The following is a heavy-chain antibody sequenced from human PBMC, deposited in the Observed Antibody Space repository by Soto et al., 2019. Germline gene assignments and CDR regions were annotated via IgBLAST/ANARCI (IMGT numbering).Heavy chain of an antibody. CDR1: GASVSSDS. CDR3: AKDTFYYDRSGYYTFDY. D-gene: IGHD3-22*01. J-gene: IGHJ4*02. V-gene: IGHV3-30*18. Sequence: AETLSLTCSVSGASVSSDSYHWVRQAPGKGLEWVAAISYDGSNEHYADSVKGRFTISRDNSKNTLYLQMNSLRAEDTAVYFCAKDTFYYDRSGYYTFDYWGQGTLVTVSS. CDR2: ISYDGSNE.